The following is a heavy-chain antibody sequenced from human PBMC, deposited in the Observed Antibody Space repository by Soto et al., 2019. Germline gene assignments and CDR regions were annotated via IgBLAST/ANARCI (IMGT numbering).Heavy chain of an antibody. CDR3: ARDLSSGYYYGRYFDY. J-gene: IGHJ4*02. D-gene: IGHD3-22*01. CDR1: GGTFSSYA. CDR2: IIPIFGTA. V-gene: IGHV1-69*06. Sequence: SVKVSCKDSGGTFSSYAISWVRQAPGQGLEWMGGIIPIFGTAHYAQKFQGRVTITADKSTSTAYMELSSLRSEDTAVYYCARDLSSGYYYGRYFDYWGQGPLVTVSS.